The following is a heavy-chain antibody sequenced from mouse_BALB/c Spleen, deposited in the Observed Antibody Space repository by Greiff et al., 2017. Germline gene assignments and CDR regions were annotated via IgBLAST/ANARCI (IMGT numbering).Heavy chain of an antibody. CDR1: GYAFTNYL. Sequence: QVQLQQSGAELVRPGTSVKVSCKASGYAFTNYLIEWVKQRPGQGLEWIGVINPGSGGTNYNEKFKGKATLTADKSSSTAYMQLSSLTSDDSAVYFCARSPRSGSSDGYFDVWGAGTTVTVSS. V-gene: IGHV1-54*01. J-gene: IGHJ1*01. CDR2: INPGSGGT. D-gene: IGHD1-1*01. CDR3: ARSPRSGSSDGYFDV.